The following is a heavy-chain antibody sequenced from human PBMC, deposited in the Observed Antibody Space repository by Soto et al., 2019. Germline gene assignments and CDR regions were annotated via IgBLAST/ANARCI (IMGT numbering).Heavy chain of an antibody. CDR1: GGSISSGGYY. J-gene: IGHJ4*02. CDR3: ARNLVGATPPGY. D-gene: IGHD1-26*01. V-gene: IGHV4-31*03. CDR2: IYYSGST. Sequence: TLSLTCTVSGGSISSGGYYWSWIRQHPGKGLEWIGYIYYSGSTYYNPSLKSRVTISVDTSKNQFSLKLSSVTAADTAVYYCARNLVGATPPGYWGQGTLVTVSS.